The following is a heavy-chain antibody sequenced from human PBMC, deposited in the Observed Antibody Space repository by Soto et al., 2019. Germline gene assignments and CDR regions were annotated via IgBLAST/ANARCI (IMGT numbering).Heavy chain of an antibody. CDR3: ARDKGQFGGGDRPLPYYYYGMDV. J-gene: IGHJ6*02. V-gene: IGHV1-69*13. Sequence: VKVSCKASGGTFSSYAISWVRQAPGQGLEWMGGIIPIFGTANYAQKFQGRVTITADESTSTAYMELSSLRSEDTAVYYCARDKGQFGGGDRPLPYYYYGMDVWGQGTTVTVSS. D-gene: IGHD2-21*02. CDR1: GGTFSSYA. CDR2: IIPIFGTA.